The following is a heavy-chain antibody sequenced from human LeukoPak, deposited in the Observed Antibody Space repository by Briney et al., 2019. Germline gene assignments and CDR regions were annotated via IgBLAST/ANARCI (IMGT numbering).Heavy chain of an antibody. CDR1: GGSFSDYY. V-gene: IGHV4-34*01. CDR2: INHSGGT. J-gene: IGHJ6*02. CDR3: ARGGHVDIVATIPFPMDV. Sequence: SETLSLTCAVYGGSFSDYYWSWIRQPPGKGLEWIGEINHSGGTNYNPSLKSRVTISVDTSKNQSSLNLSSVTAADTAVYYCARGGHVDIVATIPFPMDVWGQGTTVTVSS. D-gene: IGHD5-12*01.